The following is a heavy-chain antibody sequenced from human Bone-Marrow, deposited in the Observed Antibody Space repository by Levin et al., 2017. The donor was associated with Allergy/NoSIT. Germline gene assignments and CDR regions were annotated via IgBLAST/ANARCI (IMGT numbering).Heavy chain of an antibody. V-gene: IGHV1-18*01. J-gene: IGHJ4*02. CDR3: ARFEYDSRGFPLYYFDY. Sequence: ASVKVSCKASGYTYNKYGVAWVRQAPGQGLEWMGWISTYNGDTNYAQKFQGRVTMTTDTSTSTAYMELRRLRSADTAVYYFARFEYDSRGFPLYYFDYWGQGTLVTVSS. D-gene: IGHD3-22*01. CDR2: ISTYNGDT. CDR1: GYTYNKYG.